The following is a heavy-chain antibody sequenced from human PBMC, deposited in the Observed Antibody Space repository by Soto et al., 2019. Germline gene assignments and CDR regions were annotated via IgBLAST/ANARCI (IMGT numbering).Heavy chain of an antibody. CDR3: ARDAVGATAFWGYLDY. Sequence: QVQLVESGGGVVQPGRSLRLSCVASGFTFSGYGMHWVRQAPGQGVERVEIIWYDGGNIYYADSVRGRFAISRDNSKNIFCRQMDRLGAEDTAVYYCARDAVGATAFWGYLDYWGQGALVTVFS. D-gene: IGHD3-16*01. CDR2: IWYDGGNI. V-gene: IGHV3-33*01. J-gene: IGHJ4*02. CDR1: GFTFSGYG.